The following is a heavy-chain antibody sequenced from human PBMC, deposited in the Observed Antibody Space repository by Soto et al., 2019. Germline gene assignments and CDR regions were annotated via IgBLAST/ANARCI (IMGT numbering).Heavy chain of an antibody. D-gene: IGHD4-17*01. CDR3: ARDTVTGYFDY. CDR1: GNTFTSYY. Sequence: QVQLVQSGAEVKKPGASVKLSCKASGNTFTSYYLHWVRQAPGQGLAWMGTINPSGGSANYAQRFQDRVTMTRDTSTSTVYMELSSLRSEDTAVYYCARDTVTGYFDYWGQGTLVSVSS. CDR2: INPSGGSA. V-gene: IGHV1-46*01. J-gene: IGHJ4*02.